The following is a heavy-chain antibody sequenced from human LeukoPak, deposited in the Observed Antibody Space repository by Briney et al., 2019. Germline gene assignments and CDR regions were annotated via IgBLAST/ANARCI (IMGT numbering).Heavy chain of an antibody. J-gene: IGHJ4*02. Sequence: SETLSLTCTVSGGSISSYYWSWIRQPAGKGLEWIGRIYTSGSTNYNPSLKSRVTISVDTSKNQFSLKLRSVTAADTAVYYCARCSRRYYYDSSGYLDYWGQGTLVTVSS. CDR1: GGSISSYY. V-gene: IGHV4-4*07. CDR3: ARCSRRYYYDSSGYLDY. CDR2: IYTSGST. D-gene: IGHD3-22*01.